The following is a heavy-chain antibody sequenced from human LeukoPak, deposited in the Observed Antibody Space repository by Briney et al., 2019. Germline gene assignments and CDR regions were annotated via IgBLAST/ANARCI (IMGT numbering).Heavy chain of an antibody. V-gene: IGHV3-21*01. CDR3: ARASSWLDY. J-gene: IGHJ4*02. CDR2: ITSSGAYI. CDR1: GFTVSSNY. D-gene: IGHD6-13*01. Sequence: GGSLRLSCAASGFTVSSNYMSWVRQAPGKALEWVSSITSSGAYIFYADSVRGRFAISRDNAKNSLYLQMNSLRAEDTAVYYCARASSWLDYWGQGTLVTVSS.